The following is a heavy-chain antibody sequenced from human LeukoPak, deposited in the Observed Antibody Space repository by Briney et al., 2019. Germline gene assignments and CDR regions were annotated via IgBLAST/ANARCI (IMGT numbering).Heavy chain of an antibody. V-gene: IGHV3-21*01. J-gene: IGHJ4*02. CDR3: ARGDYGDYNFPFDY. CDR2: ISRSDTYI. Sequence: PGGSLRLSCTASGFTFSSYTMNWVRQAPGKGLEWVSSISRSDTYIYYAGSVKGRFTISRDNAKDSLYLHMSSLRAEDTAVYYCARGDYGDYNFPFDYWGQGTLVTVSS. CDR1: GFTFSSYT. D-gene: IGHD4-17*01.